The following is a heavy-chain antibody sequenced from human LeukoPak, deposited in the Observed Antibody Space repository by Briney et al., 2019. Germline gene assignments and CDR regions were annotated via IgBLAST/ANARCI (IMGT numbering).Heavy chain of an antibody. Sequence: PSETLSLTCAVYGGSFSGYYWSWIRQPPGKGLEWIGEINHSGSTNYNPSLKSRVTISVDTSKNQFSLKLSSVTAADTAVYYCARGVVVVVVATLYNWFDPWGQGTLVTVSS. CDR3: ARGVVVVVVATLYNWFDP. D-gene: IGHD2-15*01. J-gene: IGHJ5*02. CDR2: INHSGST. V-gene: IGHV4-34*01. CDR1: GGSFSGYY.